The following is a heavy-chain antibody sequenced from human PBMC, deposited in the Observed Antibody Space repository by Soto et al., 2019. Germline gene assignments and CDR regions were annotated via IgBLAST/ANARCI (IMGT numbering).Heavy chain of an antibody. CDR3: ARQGVWGSSGRYYMDV. V-gene: IGHV5-51*01. CDR2: IYPGDSDT. CDR1: GYSFTSYW. Sequence: PGESLKISCKGSGYSFTSYWIGWVRQMPGKGLEWMGIIYPGDSDTRYSPSFQGQVTISADKSISTAYLQWSSLKASDTAMYYCARQGVWGSSGRYYMDVWGKGTTVTVSS. D-gene: IGHD6-6*01. J-gene: IGHJ6*03.